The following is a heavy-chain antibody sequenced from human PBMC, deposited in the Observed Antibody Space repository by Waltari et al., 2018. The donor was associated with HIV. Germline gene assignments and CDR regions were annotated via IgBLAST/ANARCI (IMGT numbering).Heavy chain of an antibody. CDR3: ARAPTISGLLSDYYYAMDV. V-gene: IGHV4-31*03. J-gene: IGHJ6*02. CDR1: GGSISSGGYY. CDR2: IYYSGST. D-gene: IGHD3-22*01. Sequence: QVQLQESDPGLVKPSQTLSLTCTVSGGSISSGGYYWSWIRQHPGKGLEWIGYIYYSGSTYYNPSLKSRITISVDTSKNQFSLKLSSVTAADTAVYYCARAPTISGLLSDYYYAMDVWGQGTTVTVSS.